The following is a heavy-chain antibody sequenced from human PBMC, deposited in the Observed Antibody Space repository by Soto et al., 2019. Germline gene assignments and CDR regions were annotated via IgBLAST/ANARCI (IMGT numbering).Heavy chain of an antibody. CDR2: IIPIFGTA. Sequence: QVQLVQSGAEVKKPGSSVKVSCKASGGTFSSYAISWVRQAPGQGLEWMGGIIPIFGTANYAQKFQGRVTITADKSTSTAYMELSSLRAEDTAVSYCATYCSGSYYDDCYGMDVWGQGTTVTVSS. D-gene: IGHD3-10*01. J-gene: IGHJ6*02. CDR3: ATYCSGSYYDDCYGMDV. V-gene: IGHV1-69*06. CDR1: GGTFSSYA.